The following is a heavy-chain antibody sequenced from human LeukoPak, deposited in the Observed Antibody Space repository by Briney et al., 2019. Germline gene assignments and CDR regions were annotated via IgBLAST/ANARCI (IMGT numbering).Heavy chain of an antibody. Sequence: PSETLSLTCTVSGGSISSSSYYWGWIRQPPGKGLEWIGSIYYSGSTYYNPSLKSRVTISVDTSKNQFSLKLSSVTAADTAVYYCARVFGAALYYSDYWGQGTLVTVSS. D-gene: IGHD3-3*01. CDR2: IYYSGST. J-gene: IGHJ4*02. V-gene: IGHV4-39*07. CDR3: ARVFGAALYYSDY. CDR1: GGSISSSSYY.